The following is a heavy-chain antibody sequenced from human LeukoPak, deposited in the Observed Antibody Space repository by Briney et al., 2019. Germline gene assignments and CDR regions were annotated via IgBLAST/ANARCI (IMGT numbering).Heavy chain of an antibody. CDR3: ASLGGITVTGPYDFDY. D-gene: IGHD1-20*01. CDR1: GFTFSGNW. CDR2: IDGDGSST. V-gene: IGHV3-74*01. J-gene: IGHJ4*02. Sequence: GGSLRLSCAASGFTFSGNWMNWVRQAPGKGPVWVSRIDGDGSSTSYADSVKGRFTISRDNARNTLYLQMNSLRAEDTAVYYCASLGGITVTGPYDFDYWGQGTVVTVSS.